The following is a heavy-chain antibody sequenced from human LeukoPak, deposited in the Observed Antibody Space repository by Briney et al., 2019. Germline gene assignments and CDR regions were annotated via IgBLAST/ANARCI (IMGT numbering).Heavy chain of an antibody. CDR2: IGGSDYST. Sequence: GGSLRLSCVASGFTFSSYAMSWVRQGPGKGLEWVSTIGGSDYSTYYADFVRGRFTISRDNSKNTLYLQMNSLRAEDTAVYYCAKDHLSGWPRAAFDIWGKGTMVTVSS. J-gene: IGHJ3*02. D-gene: IGHD6-19*01. CDR3: AKDHLSGWPRAAFDI. V-gene: IGHV3-23*01. CDR1: GFTFSSYA.